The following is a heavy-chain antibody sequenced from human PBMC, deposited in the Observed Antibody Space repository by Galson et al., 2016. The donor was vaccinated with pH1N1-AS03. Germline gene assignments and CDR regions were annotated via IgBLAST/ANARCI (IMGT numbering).Heavy chain of an antibody. D-gene: IGHD2/OR15-2a*01. CDR2: VDPQDGER. V-gene: IGHV1-69-2*01. CDR3: ATPGRRNYYFRD. J-gene: IGHJ4*02. Sequence: VKVSCKVSGYTLTDLYMHWVQQAPGKGLEWMGLVDPQDGERIYAEKFQGRVTITADTSTNTVYMELSSLRSEDTAVYFCATPGRRNYYFRDWGQGTLVTVSS. CDR1: GYTLTDLY.